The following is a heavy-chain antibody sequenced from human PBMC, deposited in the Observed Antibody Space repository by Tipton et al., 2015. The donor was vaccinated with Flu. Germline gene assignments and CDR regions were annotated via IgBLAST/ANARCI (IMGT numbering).Heavy chain of an antibody. J-gene: IGHJ6*02. Sequence: QVQLVQSGAEVKKPGASVKVSCKASGYTFTSYGISWVRQAPGRGLGWMGWISAYNGNTNYAQKLQGRVTMTTDTSTSTAYMELRSLRSDDTAVYYCARDTLLNHMEYYYYGMDVWGQGTTVTVSS. CDR3: ARDTLLNHMEYYYYGMDV. V-gene: IGHV1-18*01. CDR2: ISAYNGNT. D-gene: IGHD2/OR15-2a*01. CDR1: GYTFTSYG.